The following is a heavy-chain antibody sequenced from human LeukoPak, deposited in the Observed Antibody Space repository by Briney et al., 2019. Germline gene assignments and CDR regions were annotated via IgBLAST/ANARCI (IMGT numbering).Heavy chain of an antibody. CDR2: ISYDGSNK. D-gene: IGHD3-3*01. CDR3: ARVALRFLEWPDAFDI. V-gene: IGHV3-30*03. J-gene: IGHJ3*02. Sequence: GGSLRLSCAASGFTFSSYGMHWVRQAPGKGLEWVAVISYDGSNKYYADSVKGRFTISRDNSKNTLYLQMNSLRAEDTAVYYCARVALRFLEWPDAFDIWGQGTMVTVSS. CDR1: GFTFSSYG.